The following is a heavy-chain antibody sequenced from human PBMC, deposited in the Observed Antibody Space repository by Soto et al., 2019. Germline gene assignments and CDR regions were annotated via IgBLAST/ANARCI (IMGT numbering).Heavy chain of an antibody. CDR1: GFTFSSYA. V-gene: IGHV3-23*01. D-gene: IGHD1-26*01. Sequence: EVQLLESGGGLVPPGGSLRLSCAASGFTFSSYAMSWVRQAPGKGLEWLAGITFRGDNTYYADSVKGRFTLSRDNSRNRLDLQMNSLKVEATALYYCAKLGTMGVFDNWGHGTLLTVSS. CDR2: ITFRGDNT. J-gene: IGHJ4*01. CDR3: AKLGTMGVFDN.